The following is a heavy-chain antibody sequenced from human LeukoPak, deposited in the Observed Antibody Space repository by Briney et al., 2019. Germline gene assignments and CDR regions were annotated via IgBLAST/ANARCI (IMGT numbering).Heavy chain of an antibody. CDR3: ARDYNC. Sequence: GGSLRLSCAASGFTVSNNYMSWIRQAPGKGLEWVSYISSSGSVIYYGDSVKGRFTISRDNAKKSLYLQMNSLRAEDTAVYYCARDYNCWGQGTLVTVSS. V-gene: IGHV3-11*01. CDR1: GFTVSNNY. J-gene: IGHJ4*02. D-gene: IGHD3-10*01. CDR2: ISSSGSVI.